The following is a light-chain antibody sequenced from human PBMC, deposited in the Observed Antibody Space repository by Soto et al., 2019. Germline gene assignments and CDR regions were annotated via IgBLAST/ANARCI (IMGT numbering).Light chain of an antibody. CDR3: QQYNNWPRGT. CDR1: QSVSSN. CDR2: GAS. V-gene: IGKV3-15*01. J-gene: IGKJ1*01. Sequence: EIVMTHSQATLSVSPGERATLFYSASQSVSSNLAWYQQKPGQAPRLLIYGASTRATGIPARFSGSGSGTEFALTISSLQSEDFAVYYCQQYNNWPRGTFGQGTKVDIK.